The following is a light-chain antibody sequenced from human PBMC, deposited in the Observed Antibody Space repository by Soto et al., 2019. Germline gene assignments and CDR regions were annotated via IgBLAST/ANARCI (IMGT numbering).Light chain of an antibody. Sequence: ENVLTQSPGTLSLSPGERATLSCRASQSVSDSYLAWYQQKPGQTPRLLIYATSGRATGIPDRFSGSGSGTDFTLTINRVEPEDFAVYYCQQYVTSPPMYTFGQGTKLEIK. CDR2: ATS. CDR1: QSVSDSY. V-gene: IGKV3-20*01. CDR3: QQYVTSPPMYT. J-gene: IGKJ2*01.